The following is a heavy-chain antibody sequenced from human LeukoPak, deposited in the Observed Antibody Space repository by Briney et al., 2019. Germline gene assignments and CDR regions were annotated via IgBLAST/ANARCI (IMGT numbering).Heavy chain of an antibody. CDR2: IYYSGST. CDR3: ARANWDYYYYYMDV. Sequence: SETLSLTCTVSGGSISSYYWSWIRQPPGKGLEGIGYIYYSGSTNYNPSLKSRVTISVDTSKNQFSLKLSSVTAADTAVYYCARANWDYYYYYMDVWGKGTTVTVSS. D-gene: IGHD7-27*01. J-gene: IGHJ6*03. V-gene: IGHV4-59*01. CDR1: GGSISSYY.